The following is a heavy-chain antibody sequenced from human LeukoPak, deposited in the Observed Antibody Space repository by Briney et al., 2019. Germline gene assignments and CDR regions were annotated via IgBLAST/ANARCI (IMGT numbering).Heavy chain of an antibody. D-gene: IGHD2-2*01. CDR1: GASISSSSSY. CDR2: IYSRGNT. CDR3: ARIRISSTSQNYFDP. V-gene: IGHV4-39*07. Sequence: SETLSLTCTVSGASISSSSSYWGWIRQPPGKGLEWLGNIYSRGNTYYKPSLRSRVDISFDTSKNQFSLRMTSVTAADSAIYFCARIRISSTSQNYFDPWGQGTLVTVSS. J-gene: IGHJ5*02.